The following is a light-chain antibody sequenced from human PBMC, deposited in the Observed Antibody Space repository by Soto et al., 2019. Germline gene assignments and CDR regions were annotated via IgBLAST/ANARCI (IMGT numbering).Light chain of an antibody. CDR3: QKYDSLPFT. J-gene: IGKJ3*01. V-gene: IGKV1-27*01. CDR2: AAS. CDR1: QAISNY. Sequence: DIQMTQSPSSLSASVGDSVTITCRPSQAISNYLAWFQQKPGKPPKLLIYAASTLESGVPSRFSGGSSGTDFTLTISSLQPEDVATFYCQKYDSLPFTFGPGTKVDIK.